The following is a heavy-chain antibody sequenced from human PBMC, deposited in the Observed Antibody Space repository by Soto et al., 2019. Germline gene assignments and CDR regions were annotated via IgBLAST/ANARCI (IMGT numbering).Heavy chain of an antibody. CDR1: GFTFSSYA. CDR2: ISGSGGST. CDR3: AKEGSYCGGDCYSGFDY. V-gene: IGHV3-23*01. D-gene: IGHD2-21*02. Sequence: EVQLLESGGGLVQPGGSLRLSCAASGFTFSSYAMSWVRQAPGKGLEWVSAISGSGGSTYYADSVKGRFTISRDNSKNPLYQQMHSLRAEDTAVYYCAKEGSYCGGDCYSGFDYWGQGTLVTVSS. J-gene: IGHJ4*02.